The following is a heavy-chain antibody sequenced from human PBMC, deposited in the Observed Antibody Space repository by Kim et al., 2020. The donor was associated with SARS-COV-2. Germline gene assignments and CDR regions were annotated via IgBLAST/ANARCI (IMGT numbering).Heavy chain of an antibody. Sequence: GGSLRLSCAASGFTVSSNDMSWVRQAPGKGLEWVSVIYSGGSTYYADSVKGRFTISRDNSKNTLYLQMNSLRAEDTAVYYCAREAGDCSSTSCYTIWGQGTMVTVSS. CDR2: IYSGGST. CDR3: AREAGDCSSTSCYTI. J-gene: IGHJ3*02. D-gene: IGHD2-2*02. V-gene: IGHV3-66*01. CDR1: GFTVSSND.